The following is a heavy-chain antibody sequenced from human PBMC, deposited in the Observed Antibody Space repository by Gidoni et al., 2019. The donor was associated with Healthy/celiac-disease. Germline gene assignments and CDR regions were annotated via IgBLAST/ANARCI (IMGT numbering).Heavy chain of an antibody. CDR3: ARGNTYYYDSSGLGY. J-gene: IGHJ4*02. D-gene: IGHD3-22*01. Sequence: QVQLQESGPGLVKPSPTLSLTCTVSGGSISSGGYYWSWIRQHPGKGLEWIGYIYYSGSTYYNPSLKSRVTISVDTSKNQFSLKLSSVTAADTAVYYCARGNTYYYDSSGLGYWGQGTLVTVSS. CDR1: GGSISSGGYY. V-gene: IGHV4-31*03. CDR2: IYYSGST.